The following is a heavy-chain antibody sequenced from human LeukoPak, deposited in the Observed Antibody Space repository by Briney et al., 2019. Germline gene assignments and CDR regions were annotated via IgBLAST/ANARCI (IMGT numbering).Heavy chain of an antibody. CDR1: GFTFSNYG. Sequence: PGGSLRLSCAASGFTFSNYGMSWARQAPGKGLEWVSVIYSGGSTYYADSVKGRFTISRDNSKSTLYIQMNSLRAEDTAVYYCAGGIAAEYPNFDYWGQGTLVTVSS. D-gene: IGHD6-25*01. V-gene: IGHV3-53*01. CDR3: AGGIAAEYPNFDY. CDR2: IYSGGST. J-gene: IGHJ4*02.